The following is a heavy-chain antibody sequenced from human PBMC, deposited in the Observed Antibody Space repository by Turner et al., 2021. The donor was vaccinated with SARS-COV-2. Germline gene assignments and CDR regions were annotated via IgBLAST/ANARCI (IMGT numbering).Heavy chain of an antibody. V-gene: IGHV3-23*01. Sequence: EVQLLESGGGLVQPGGSLRLSCAASGITFIAYGFNWVRQAPGMGLEWVSTIDGSGERTYYTDSVKGRFTISRYNSNNTVYLQMNSLRAEDTAVYYCATSGGARNFYWYFDIWGRGTLVTVSS. CDR1: GITFIAYG. D-gene: IGHD1-7*01. J-gene: IGHJ2*01. CDR3: ATSGGARNFYWYFDI. CDR2: IDGSGERT.